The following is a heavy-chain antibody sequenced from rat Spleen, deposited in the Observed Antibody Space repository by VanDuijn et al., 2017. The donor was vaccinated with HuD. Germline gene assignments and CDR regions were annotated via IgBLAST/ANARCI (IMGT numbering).Heavy chain of an antibody. CDR3: ARHDYYDGSYYYD. CDR1: GFSFSSFP. D-gene: IGHD1-12*02. CDR2: ISYEGDDT. Sequence: EVQLVESGGGLVQPGRSLKLSCAASGFSFSSFPMAWVRQAPKKGLEWVTSISYEGDDTYYGDSVKGRFTISRDNAKSTLYLQMDSLRSEDTATYYCARHDYYDGSYYYDWGQGVMVTVSS. J-gene: IGHJ2*01. V-gene: IGHV5-22*01.